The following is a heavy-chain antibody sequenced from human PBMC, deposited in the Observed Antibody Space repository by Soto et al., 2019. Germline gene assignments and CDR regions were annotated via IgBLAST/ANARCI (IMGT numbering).Heavy chain of an antibody. CDR3: ARKSGTMVRGVIVDYYYGMDV. D-gene: IGHD3-10*01. CDR1: GGTFSSYA. J-gene: IGHJ6*02. V-gene: IGHV1-69*01. CDR2: IIPIFGTA. Sequence: QVQLVQSGAEVKKPGSSVKVSCKASGGTFSSYAISWVRQAPGQGLEWMGGIIPIFGTANYAQKFQGRVTIPADESTSTAYMELSSLRSEDTAVYYCARKSGTMVRGVIVDYYYGMDVWGQGTTVTVSS.